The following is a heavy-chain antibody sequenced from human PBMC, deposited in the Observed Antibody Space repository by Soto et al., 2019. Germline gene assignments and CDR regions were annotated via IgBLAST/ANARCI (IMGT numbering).Heavy chain of an antibody. CDR3: ASSSLYGMDL. Sequence: SETLSRTCSVSGGSISSGYYYWSWIRXPPGKGLEWIGNIYYSGNTYYNQSIKSRLIKSIDTSPNQLSPKVGSVTAADTAVYYCASSSLYGMDLWGPGTTVT. V-gene: IGHV4-30-4*01. CDR1: GGSISSGYYY. J-gene: IGHJ6*02. CDR2: IYYSGNT.